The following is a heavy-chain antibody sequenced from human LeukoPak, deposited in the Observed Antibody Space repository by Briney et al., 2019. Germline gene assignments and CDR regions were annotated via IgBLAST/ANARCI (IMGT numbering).Heavy chain of an antibody. V-gene: IGHV7-4-1*02. Sequence: ASVKASCKTSGYTFTNYDINWVRQAPGQGLEWMGWININTGKPTYAQDFTGRFVFSLDTTDSTTYLHISGLMPEDTAVYFCARGEWERRSSFDDWSQRTLVTVSA. CDR1: GYTFTNYD. CDR2: ININTGKP. J-gene: IGHJ4*02. D-gene: IGHD1-1*01. CDR3: ARGEWERRSSFDD.